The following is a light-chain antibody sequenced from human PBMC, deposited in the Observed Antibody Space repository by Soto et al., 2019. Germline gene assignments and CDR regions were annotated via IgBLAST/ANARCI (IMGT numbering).Light chain of an antibody. Sequence: QSVLTQPPSASGTPGQRVTISCSGSGSNIGSNTVTWYQQLPGTAPKLLIHSDNERPSGVPDRVSGAKSGTSASLVISGLQSDDEADFYCAAWDDSLNGPVFGGGTKLTVL. CDR3: AAWDDSLNGPV. J-gene: IGLJ2*01. CDR1: GSNIGSNT. CDR2: SDN. V-gene: IGLV1-44*01.